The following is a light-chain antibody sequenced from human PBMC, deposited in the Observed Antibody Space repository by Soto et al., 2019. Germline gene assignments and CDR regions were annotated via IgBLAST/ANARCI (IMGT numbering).Light chain of an antibody. CDR3: QQYNKWPPIT. V-gene: IGKV3-15*01. J-gene: IGKJ5*01. CDR1: QSVSSSY. Sequence: EIVLTQSPGTLSLSPGERATLSCRASQSVSSSYLAWYQQKPGQAPRLLIYDSVTRATGIPSRFSGSGSGTEFTLIISSLQSEDFAIYYCQQYNKWPPITFGQGTRLENK. CDR2: DSV.